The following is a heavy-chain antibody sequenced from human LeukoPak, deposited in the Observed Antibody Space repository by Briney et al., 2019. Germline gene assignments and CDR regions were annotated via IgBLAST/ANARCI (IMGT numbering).Heavy chain of an antibody. CDR2: IIPIFGTA. D-gene: IGHD5-18*01. J-gene: IGHJ4*02. CDR3: ARVRKDTAMVFGY. CDR1: GGTFSSYA. Sequence: SVKVSCKASGGTFSSYAISWVRQAPGQGLEWMGGIIPIFGTANYAQKFQGRVTITADKSTSTAYMELSSLRSEDTAVYYCARVRKDTAMVFGYWGQGTLVTVSS. V-gene: IGHV1-69*06.